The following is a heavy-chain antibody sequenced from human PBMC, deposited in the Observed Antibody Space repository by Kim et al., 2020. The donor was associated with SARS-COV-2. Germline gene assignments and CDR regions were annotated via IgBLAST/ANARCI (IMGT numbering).Heavy chain of an antibody. CDR3: ARDLIGGGFYYDSSGYPLDY. V-gene: IGHV1-2*02. J-gene: IGHJ4*02. CDR1: GYTFTGYY. CDR2: INPNSGGT. D-gene: IGHD3-22*01. Sequence: ASVKVSCKASGYTFTGYYMHWVRQAPGQGLEWMGWINPNSGGTNYAQKFQGRVTMTRDTSISTAYMELSRLRSDDTAVYYCARDLIGGGFYYDSSGYPLDYWGQGTLVTVSS.